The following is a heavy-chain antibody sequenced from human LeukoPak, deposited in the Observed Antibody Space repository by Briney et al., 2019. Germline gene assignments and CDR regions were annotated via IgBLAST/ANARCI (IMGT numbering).Heavy chain of an antibody. J-gene: IGHJ4*02. CDR1: GFTFSSYG. D-gene: IGHD3-9*01. Sequence: GGSLRLSCAASGFTFSSYGMHWVRQAPGEGLEWVAVISYDGSSKYYADSVKGRFTISRDNSKNTLYLQMNSLRAEDTAVYYCAKEGRAVYDILTGYSGGIDYWGQGTLVTVSS. V-gene: IGHV3-30*18. CDR2: ISYDGSSK. CDR3: AKEGRAVYDILTGYSGGIDY.